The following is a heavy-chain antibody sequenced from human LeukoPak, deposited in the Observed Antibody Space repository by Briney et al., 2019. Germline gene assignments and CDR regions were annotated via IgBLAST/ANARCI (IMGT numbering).Heavy chain of an antibody. D-gene: IGHD6-19*01. V-gene: IGHV3-30*04. J-gene: IGHJ4*02. CDR2: ISYDGSNK. CDR3: ARDSLVSGWLVIDY. CDR1: GFTLSSYA. Sequence: GGSLRLSCAASGFTLSSYAIHWVRQAPAKGLEWGAVISYDGSNKYYADSVKGRFTISRDNSKNTLYLQMNSLRAEDTAVYYCARDSLVSGWLVIDYWGQGTLVTVSS.